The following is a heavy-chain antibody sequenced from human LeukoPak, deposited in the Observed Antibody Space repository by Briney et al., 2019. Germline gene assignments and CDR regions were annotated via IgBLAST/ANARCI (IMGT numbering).Heavy chain of an antibody. Sequence: HTGGSLRLSCAASGFTVSSNYMSWVRQAPGKGLEWVSVIYSGGSTYYADSVKGRFTISRDNAKNSLYLQMNSLRAEDTAVYYCASPSSSDAFDIWGQGTMVTVSS. J-gene: IGHJ3*02. CDR3: ASPSSSDAFDI. CDR2: IYSGGST. CDR1: GFTVSSNY. V-gene: IGHV3-53*01.